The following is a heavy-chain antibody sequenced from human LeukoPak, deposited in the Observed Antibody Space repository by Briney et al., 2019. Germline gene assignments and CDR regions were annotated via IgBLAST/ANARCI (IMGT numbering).Heavy chain of an antibody. CDR1: GFTFSSYD. CDR2: IGTAGDT. J-gene: IGHJ4*02. CDR3: ARGRGYSGLWYFDY. V-gene: IGHV3-13*01. Sequence: PGGSLRLSCAASGFTFSSYDMHWVRQATGKGLEWVSAIGTAGDTYYPGSVKGRFTISRENAKNSLNLQMNSLRAGDTAVYYCARGRGYSGLWYFDYWGQGTLVTVSS. D-gene: IGHD5-12*01.